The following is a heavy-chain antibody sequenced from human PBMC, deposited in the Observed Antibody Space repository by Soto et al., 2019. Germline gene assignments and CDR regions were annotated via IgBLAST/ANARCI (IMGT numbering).Heavy chain of an antibody. CDR3: ARAWGWQLVHPHDAFDI. CDR2: MNPNSGNT. CDR1: GYTFTSYD. Sequence: GASVKVSCKASGYTFTSYDINWVRQATGQGLEWMGWMNPNSGNTGYAQKFQGRVTMTRNTSISTAYMELSSLRSEDTAVYYCARAWGWQLVHPHDAFDIWAQRTMVTVSS. D-gene: IGHD6-6*01. J-gene: IGHJ3*02. V-gene: IGHV1-8*01.